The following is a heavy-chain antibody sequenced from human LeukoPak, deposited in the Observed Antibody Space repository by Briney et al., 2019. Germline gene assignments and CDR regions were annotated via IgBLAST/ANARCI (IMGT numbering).Heavy chain of an antibody. CDR1: DGSINSDTYY. CDR2: IYSGGNT. CDR3: ARDQRSLFDV. D-gene: IGHD1-26*01. J-gene: IGHJ4*02. Sequence: SETLSLTCSVSDGSINSDTYYWGWIRQPPGKGLEWIASIYSGGNTFYNPSLKSRVTISIDTSKKQFSLKLPSVTAADTAVYYCARDQRSLFDVWGQGSLVTVSS. V-gene: IGHV4-39*07.